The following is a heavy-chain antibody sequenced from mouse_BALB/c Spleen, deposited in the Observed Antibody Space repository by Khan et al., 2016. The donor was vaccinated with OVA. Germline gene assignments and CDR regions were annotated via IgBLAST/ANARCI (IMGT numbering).Heavy chain of an antibody. CDR2: ISSAGSYT. CDR1: GFTFSNYD. D-gene: IGHD2-2*01. V-gene: IGHV5-6*01. CDR3: ARRGYDEAWFAY. Sequence: EVELVESGGDLVKPGGSLKLSCAASGFTFSNYDMSWVRPTPDKRLGWVATISSAGSYTYYPDSVKGRFTIHRENAKNTLYLPLSSLKPEDPDMYYCARRGYDEAWFAYWGHGTLVTVSA. J-gene: IGHJ3*01.